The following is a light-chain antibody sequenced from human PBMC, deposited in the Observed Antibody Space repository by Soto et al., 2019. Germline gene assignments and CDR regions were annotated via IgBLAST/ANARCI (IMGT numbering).Light chain of an antibody. CDR1: RSNIGNNY. V-gene: IGLV1-51*01. CDR2: DND. Sequence: QSVLTQPPSVSAAPGQKVTVSCSGSRSNIGNNYVSWYQHLPGTALKLLIYDNDKRPSGIPDRFSASKSGTSATLDITGLQTGDEADYYCEAWDSNLSGGVFGGGTKLTVL. CDR3: EAWDSNLSGGV. J-gene: IGLJ3*02.